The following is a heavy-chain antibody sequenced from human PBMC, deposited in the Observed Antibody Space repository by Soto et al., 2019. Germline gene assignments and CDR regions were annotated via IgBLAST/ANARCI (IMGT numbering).Heavy chain of an antibody. Sequence: QVQLQESGPGLVKPSQTLSLTCTVSGGSISSGGYCWSWIRQHPGEGLEGIGFMYNSGSTSYNPSLNSRATISVDTSTNQFSLNLRSVTAADTAVYYCARGGDTTKVDYWGQGTLVTVSS. CDR1: GGSISSGGYC. CDR3: ARGGDTTKVDY. D-gene: IGHD3-16*01. V-gene: IGHV4-31*03. CDR2: MYNSGST. J-gene: IGHJ4*02.